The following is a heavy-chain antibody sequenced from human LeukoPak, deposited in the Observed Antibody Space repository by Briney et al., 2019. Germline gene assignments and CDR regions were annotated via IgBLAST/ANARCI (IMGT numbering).Heavy chain of an antibody. V-gene: IGHV4-39*02. D-gene: IGHD6-13*01. CDR2: IYYSGST. CDR3: ARDQQQQILVWFDP. Sequence: SENLSLTCTVSGGSISSSSYSWGWIRQPPGKGLEWIGNIYYSGSTYYNPSLKSRVSISVDTSKNQFSLRLSSVTAADSAVYYCARDQQQQILVWFDPCVQGTLVTVSS. J-gene: IGHJ5*02. CDR1: GGSISSSSYS.